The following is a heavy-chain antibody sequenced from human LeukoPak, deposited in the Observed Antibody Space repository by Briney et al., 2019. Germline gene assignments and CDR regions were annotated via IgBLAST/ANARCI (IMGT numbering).Heavy chain of an antibody. CDR1: GGSISSGDYY. V-gene: IGHV4-30-4*01. CDR3: ARSEYYYDSSGSRPLWYFDY. CDR2: IYYSGST. J-gene: IGHJ4*02. D-gene: IGHD3-22*01. Sequence: SQTLSLTCTVSGGSISSGDYYWSWILQPPGKGLEWIGYIYYSGSTYYNPSLKSRVTISVDTSKNQFSLKLSSVTAADTAVYHCARSEYYYDSSGSRPLWYFDYWGQGTLVSVSS.